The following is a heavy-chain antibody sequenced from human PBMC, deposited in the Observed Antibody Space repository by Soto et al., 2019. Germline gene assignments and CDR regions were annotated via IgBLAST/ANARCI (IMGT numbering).Heavy chain of an antibody. CDR1: GGSISSFNYF. V-gene: IGHV4-39*01. J-gene: IGHJ5*02. CDR3: ARGGGSTFNWFDP. CDR2: LYYSGNT. Sequence: QLQLQESGPGLVKPSETLSLTCTVSGGSISSFNYFWGWIRQPPGKGLEWIGSLYYSGNTYYNPSLQNRVTLSVDTSKKQCTLTLRSVTAADTAVYYCARGGGSTFNWFDPWGQGTLVTVSP. D-gene: IGHD2-15*01.